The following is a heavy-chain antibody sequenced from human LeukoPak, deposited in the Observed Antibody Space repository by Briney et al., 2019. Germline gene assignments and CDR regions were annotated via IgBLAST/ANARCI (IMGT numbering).Heavy chain of an antibody. CDR1: GFTVSNNY. CDR2: IYSGGST. CDR3: ARGLKYSGAWYYFDY. D-gene: IGHD5-12*01. Sequence: PGRSLRLSCAASGFTVSNNYMSWVRQAPGKGLEWVSVIYSGGSTYYAGSVKGRFTISRDNSKNTLYLQMHSLRAEDTAVYYCARGLKYSGAWYYFDYWGQGTLVTVSS. J-gene: IGHJ4*02. V-gene: IGHV3-53*01.